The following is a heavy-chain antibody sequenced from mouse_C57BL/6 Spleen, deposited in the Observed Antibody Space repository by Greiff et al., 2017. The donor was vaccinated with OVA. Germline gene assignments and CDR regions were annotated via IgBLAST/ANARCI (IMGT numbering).Heavy chain of an antibody. V-gene: IGHV2-2*01. Sequence: QVQLQQSGPGLVQPSQSLSITCTVSGFSLTSYGVHWVRQSPGKGLEWLGVIWSGGSTDYNAAFISRLSISKDNSKSQVFFKMNSLQADDTAIDYCARYYDYDERYFDVWGTGTTVTVSS. D-gene: IGHD2-4*01. CDR3: ARYYDYDERYFDV. CDR2: IWSGGST. J-gene: IGHJ1*03. CDR1: GFSLTSYG.